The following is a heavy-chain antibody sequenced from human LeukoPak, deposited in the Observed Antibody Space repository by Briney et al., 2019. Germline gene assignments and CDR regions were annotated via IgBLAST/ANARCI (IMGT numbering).Heavy chain of an antibody. Sequence: SETLSLTCTVSGGSFKNYYWTWIRQSAGKGLEWIGRIYVYTAETTDYNPSLKSRVTMSAATSKSQFSLNLTSVTAADTAVYYCARDLGATFDVWGRGTLVTVSS. J-gene: IGHJ2*01. D-gene: IGHD1-26*01. CDR3: ARDLGATFDV. CDR2: IYVYTAETT. CDR1: GGSFKNYY. V-gene: IGHV4-4*07.